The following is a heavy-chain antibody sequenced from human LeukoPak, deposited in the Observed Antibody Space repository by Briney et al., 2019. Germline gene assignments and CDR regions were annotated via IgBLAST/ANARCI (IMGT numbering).Heavy chain of an antibody. CDR2: IYYSGST. J-gene: IGHJ4*02. CDR3: AGKVGYYDFWSGYYNPYYFDY. CDR1: GGSISSSSYY. Sequence: SEALSLTCTVSGGSISSSSYYWGWIRQPPGKGLEWIGGIYYSGSTYYNPSLKSRVTISVDTSKNQFSLKLSSVTAADTAVYYCAGKVGYYDFWSGYYNPYYFDYWGQGTLVTVSS. D-gene: IGHD3-3*01. V-gene: IGHV4-39*01.